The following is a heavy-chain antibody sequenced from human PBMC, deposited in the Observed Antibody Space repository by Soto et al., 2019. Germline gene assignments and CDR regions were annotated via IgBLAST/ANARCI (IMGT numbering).Heavy chain of an antibody. D-gene: IGHD1-26*01. CDR2: IYWNDDK. Sequence: QITLKESGPTLVKPTQTLTLTCTFSGFSLSTSVVGVGWIREPPGKALEWLALIYWNDDKRYSPSLKSRLTTPTDTSKKQMVLTATNIDPVDRSTDSCAQRWGLALCPSDYYYCYMALGGRGTTVTVSS. V-gene: IGHV2-5*01. CDR3: AQRWGLALCPSDYYYCYMAL. J-gene: IGHJ6*03. CDR1: GFSLSTSVVG.